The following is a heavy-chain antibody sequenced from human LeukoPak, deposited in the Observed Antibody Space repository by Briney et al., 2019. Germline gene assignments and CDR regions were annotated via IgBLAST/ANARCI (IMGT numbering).Heavy chain of an antibody. J-gene: IGHJ5*02. CDR1: GYTFTSYD. CDR3: ARARGSVNWFDP. Sequence: ASVKVSCKASGYTFTSYDINWVRQATGQGLEWMGWMNPNSGNTGYAQKFQGRVTMTRNTSISTAYMELSSLRSEDTAVYYCARARGSVNWFDPWGQGTLVTVSS. D-gene: IGHD3-10*01. V-gene: IGHV1-8*01. CDR2: MNPNSGNT.